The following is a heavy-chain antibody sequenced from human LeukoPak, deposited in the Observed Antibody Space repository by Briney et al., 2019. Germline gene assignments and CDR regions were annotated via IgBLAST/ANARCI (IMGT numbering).Heavy chain of an antibody. D-gene: IGHD6-13*01. CDR2: ISSSGSTI. Sequence: GGSLRLSCAASGFTFSDYYMSWIRQAPGKGLEGVSYISSSGSTIYYADSVKGRFTISRDNAKNSLYLQMNSLRAEDTAVYYCARRGIAAAGYYYYYGMDVWGQGTTVTVSS. CDR1: GFTFSDYY. CDR3: ARRGIAAAGYYYYYGMDV. V-gene: IGHV3-11*01. J-gene: IGHJ6*02.